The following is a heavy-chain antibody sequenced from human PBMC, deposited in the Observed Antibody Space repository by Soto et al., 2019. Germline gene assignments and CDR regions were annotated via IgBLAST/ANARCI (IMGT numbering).Heavy chain of an antibody. V-gene: IGHV3-30*18. CDR1: GFTFSSYG. Sequence: HPGGSLRLSCAASGFTFSSYGMHWVRQAPGKGLEWVAVISYDGSNKYYADSVKGRFTISRDNSKNTLYLQMNSLRAEDTAVYYCAKGTGFMTARNYYGMDVWGQGTTVTVSS. D-gene: IGHD2-21*02. J-gene: IGHJ6*02. CDR2: ISYDGSNK. CDR3: AKGTGFMTARNYYGMDV.